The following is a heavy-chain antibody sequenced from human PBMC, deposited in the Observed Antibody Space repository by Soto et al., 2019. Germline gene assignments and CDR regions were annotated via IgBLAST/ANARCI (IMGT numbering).Heavy chain of an antibody. D-gene: IGHD1-26*01. CDR1: GYTFTGYG. CDR2: VSGHTGNT. Sequence: QIQLVQSGAEVKKPGASVTVSCKASGYTFTGYGISWVRQAPGQGLAWMGLVSGHTGNTNYAPKLQDRVTMTTDTSTNTAYMELRSRRFDDTAVYYFAKGELGATDYWGQGTLVIVSS. CDR3: AKGELGATDY. V-gene: IGHV1-18*01. J-gene: IGHJ4*02.